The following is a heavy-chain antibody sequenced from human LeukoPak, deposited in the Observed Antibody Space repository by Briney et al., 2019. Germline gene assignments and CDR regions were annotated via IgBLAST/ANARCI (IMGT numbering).Heavy chain of an antibody. D-gene: IGHD2/OR15-2a*01. CDR2: ISNNGGRT. J-gene: IGHJ4*02. CDR3: ARDEDTSALSEY. V-gene: IGHV3-23*01. Sequence: GGSLRVSCAGSGFSFSSNTMSWVRQALGRGLEWVSAISNNGGRTDYADSVKGRFTISRDNSKSTLYLHMDSLRAEDTAVYYCARDEDTSALSEYWGQGTLVTVSS. CDR1: GFSFSSNT.